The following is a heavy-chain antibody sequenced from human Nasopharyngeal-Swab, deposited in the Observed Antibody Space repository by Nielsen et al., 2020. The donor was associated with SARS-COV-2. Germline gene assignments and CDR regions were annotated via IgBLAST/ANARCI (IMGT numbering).Heavy chain of an antibody. CDR1: GGTFSSYA. CDR2: IIPILGIA. CDR3: ATGYFDWLLDEDAFDI. V-gene: IGHV1-69*04. J-gene: IGHJ3*02. D-gene: IGHD3-9*01. Sequence: SVKVSCKASGGTFSSYAISWVRQAPGQGLEWMGRIIPILGIANYAQKFQGRVTITADKSTSTAYMELSSLRSEDTAVYYCATGYFDWLLDEDAFDIWGQGTMVTVSS.